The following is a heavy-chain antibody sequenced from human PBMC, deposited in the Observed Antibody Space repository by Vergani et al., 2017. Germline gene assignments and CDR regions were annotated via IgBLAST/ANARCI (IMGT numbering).Heavy chain of an antibody. CDR3: TTDVDTAMVTDXFDP. CDR2: IKSKTDGGTT. D-gene: IGHD5-18*01. Sequence: EVQLVESGGGLVKPGGSLRLSCAASGFTFSNAWMNWVRQAPGKGLEWVGRIKSKTDGGTTDYAAPVKGRFTISRDDSKNTLYLQMNSLKTEDTAVYYCTTDVDTAMVTDXFDPWGQGTLVTVSS. CDR1: GFTFSNAW. V-gene: IGHV3-15*07. J-gene: IGHJ5*02.